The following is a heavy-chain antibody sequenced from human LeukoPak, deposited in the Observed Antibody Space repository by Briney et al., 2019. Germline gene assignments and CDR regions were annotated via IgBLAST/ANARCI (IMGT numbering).Heavy chain of an antibody. J-gene: IGHJ4*02. D-gene: IGHD2-21*02. CDR2: IIPIFGTA. CDR1: GGTFSSYA. CDR3: ARDVAYCGGDCYPEAFDY. V-gene: IGHV1-69*05. Sequence: ASVKVSCKASGGTFSSYAISWVRQAPGQGLEWMGGIIPIFGTANYAQKFQGRVTITTDESTSTAYMELSSLRSEDTAVYYCARDVAYCGGDCYPEAFDYWGQGTLVTVSS.